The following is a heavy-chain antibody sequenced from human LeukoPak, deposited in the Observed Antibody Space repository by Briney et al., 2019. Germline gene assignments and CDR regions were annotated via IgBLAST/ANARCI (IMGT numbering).Heavy chain of an antibody. CDR3: ASAYCTNGVCYKRALDY. D-gene: IGHD2-8*01. Sequence: SETLSLPCTVSGYSICSGYYWGWIRQPPGKGLEWIGSIFHTGSTYFTPSLKSRVTISLVTSKNQFSLKLSSVTAADTAVYYCASAYCTNGVCYKRALDYWGQGTLVTVSS. CDR2: IFHTGST. V-gene: IGHV4-38-2*02. CDR1: GYSICSGYY. J-gene: IGHJ4*02.